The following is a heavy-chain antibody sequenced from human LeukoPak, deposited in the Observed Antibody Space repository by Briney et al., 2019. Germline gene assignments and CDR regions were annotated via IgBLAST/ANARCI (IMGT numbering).Heavy chain of an antibody. D-gene: IGHD3-22*01. Sequence: GGSLRLSCAASGFTFSTYTMSWVRQAPGKGLEWVSSISSTSSYIYYADSVKGRFTISRDTAKNSLYLQMNTLRAEDTAVYYCARASRYDSSGCYPYYFDYWGQGTLVTVSS. CDR2: ISSTSSYI. V-gene: IGHV3-21*01. CDR1: GFTFSTYT. J-gene: IGHJ4*02. CDR3: ARASRYDSSGCYPYYFDY.